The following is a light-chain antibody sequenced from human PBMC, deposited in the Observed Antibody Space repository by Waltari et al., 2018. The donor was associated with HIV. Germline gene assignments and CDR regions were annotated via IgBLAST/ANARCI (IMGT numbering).Light chain of an antibody. CDR2: AAS. CDR1: QNLSNF. Sequence: DTQMTQSPSSLSASVGDRVTIACRASQNLSNFLNWYQQRPGNAPRLLIFAASTLQSGVPSRFSGSGSGTDFTLTISSLQPEDFASYYCQQSYVSPWTFGQGTRVDLK. J-gene: IGKJ1*01. CDR3: QQSYVSPWT. V-gene: IGKV1-39*01.